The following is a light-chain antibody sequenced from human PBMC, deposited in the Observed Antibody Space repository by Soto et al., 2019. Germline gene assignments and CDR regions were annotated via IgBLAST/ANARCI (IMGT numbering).Light chain of an antibody. CDR1: QSISNY. Sequence: DIQMTQFPSSLSASIGDRVTITCRASQSISNYINWFQHRPGTAPKLLIYAASSLQSGVPSRFSGSGSGTEFTLTIASLQPEDFATYYCQQTYDRASFGPGTVVDF. V-gene: IGKV1-39*01. J-gene: IGKJ3*01. CDR3: QQTYDRAS. CDR2: AAS.